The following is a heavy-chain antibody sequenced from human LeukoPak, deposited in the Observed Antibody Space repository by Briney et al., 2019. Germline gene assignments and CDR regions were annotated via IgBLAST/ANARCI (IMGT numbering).Heavy chain of an antibody. CDR3: ARGPAVVVVIKGRFGY. Sequence: ASVKVSCKASGYTFTGYYMHWVRQAPGQGLEWMGWINPNSGGTNYAQKFQGRVTMTRDTSISTAYMELSRLRSDDTAVYYCARGPAVVVVIKGRFGYWGQGTLVTVSS. D-gene: IGHD3-22*01. CDR2: INPNSGGT. V-gene: IGHV1-2*02. CDR1: GYTFTGYY. J-gene: IGHJ4*02.